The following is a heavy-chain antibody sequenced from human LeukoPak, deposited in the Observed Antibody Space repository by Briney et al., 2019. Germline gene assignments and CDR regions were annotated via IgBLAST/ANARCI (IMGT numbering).Heavy chain of an antibody. V-gene: IGHV4-34*01. D-gene: IGHD3-9*01. CDR3: ARHFDGYKIFDY. J-gene: IGHJ4*02. CDR1: GGSFSGYY. Sequence: SEPLSLTCALYGGSFSGYYWSWIRKPPGKGREWIGEINHSGSTNYNPSLKSRVTISIDTSKNQFSLKLSSVTAADTAVYYCARHFDGYKIFDYWGQGTLVTVSS. CDR2: INHSGST.